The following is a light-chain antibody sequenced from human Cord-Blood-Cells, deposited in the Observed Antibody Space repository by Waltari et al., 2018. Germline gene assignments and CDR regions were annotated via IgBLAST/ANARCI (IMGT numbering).Light chain of an antibody. CDR2: AAS. CDR3: QQSYSTPT. V-gene: IGKV1-39*01. J-gene: IGKJ2*01. CDR1: QSISSY. Sequence: DIQMTQSPSSLSASVGDRVTMTCRASQSISSYVNWYQQKPGKAPTLLIYAASSLQSGVLSRFSGSGSGTDFTLTISSLQPEDFATYYCQQSYSTPTFGQGTKLEIK.